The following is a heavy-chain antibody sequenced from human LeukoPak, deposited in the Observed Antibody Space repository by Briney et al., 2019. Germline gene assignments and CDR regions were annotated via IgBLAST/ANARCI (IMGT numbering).Heavy chain of an antibody. CDR3: ARHRGNLVADY. CDR2: IYHSGST. V-gene: IGHV4-38-2*01. J-gene: IGHJ4*02. D-gene: IGHD2-8*02. CDR1: GYSISSGYY. Sequence: SETLSLTCAVSGYSISSGYYWGWIRQPPGKGLEWIGSIYHSGSTYYNPSLKSRVTISVDTSKNQFSLKLSSVTAADTAVYYCARHRGNLVADYWGQGTLVTVS.